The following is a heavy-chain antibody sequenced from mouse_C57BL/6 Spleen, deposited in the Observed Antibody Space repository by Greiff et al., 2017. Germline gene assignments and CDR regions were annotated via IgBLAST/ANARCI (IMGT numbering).Heavy chain of an antibody. V-gene: IGHV1-42*01. J-gene: IGHJ2*01. CDR2: INPSTGGT. CDR3: ARSGERYYFDY. CDR1: GYSFTGYY. Sequence: EVQLKQSGPELVKPGASVKISCKASGYSFTGYYMNWVKQSPEKSLEWIGEINPSTGGTTYNQKFKAKATLTVDKSSSTAYMQLKSLTSEDSAVYYCARSGERYYFDYWGQGTTLTVSS. D-gene: IGHD3-1*01.